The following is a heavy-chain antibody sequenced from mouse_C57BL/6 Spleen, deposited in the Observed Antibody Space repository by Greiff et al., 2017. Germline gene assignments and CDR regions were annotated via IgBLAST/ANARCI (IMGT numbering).Heavy chain of an antibody. J-gene: IGHJ3*01. CDR1: GYTFSSYW. CDR2: IDPGDGDT. Sequence: VQLQQPGAELVKPGASVKLSCKASGYTFSSYWMHWVKQRPGRGLEWIGQIDPGDGDTNYNGKFKGKATLTADKSSSTAYMQLSSLTSEDSEVXVCESQVYDYVGGLAYWGQGTLVTVSA. D-gene: IGHD2-4*01. CDR3: ESQVYDYVGGLAY. V-gene: IGHV1-80*01.